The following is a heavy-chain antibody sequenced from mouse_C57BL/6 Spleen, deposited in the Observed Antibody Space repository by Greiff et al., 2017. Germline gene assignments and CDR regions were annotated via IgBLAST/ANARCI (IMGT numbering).Heavy chain of an antibody. J-gene: IGHJ4*01. CDR1: GYSITSGYY. CDR3: AGYSNYGLYYAMDY. D-gene: IGHD2-5*01. Sequence: ESGPGLVKPSQSLSLTCSVTGYSITSGYYWNWIRQFPGNKLEWMGYISYDGSNNYNPSLKNRISITRDTSKNQFFLKLDSVTTEYTATYYCAGYSNYGLYYAMDYWGQGTSVNVSS. V-gene: IGHV3-6*01. CDR2: ISYDGSN.